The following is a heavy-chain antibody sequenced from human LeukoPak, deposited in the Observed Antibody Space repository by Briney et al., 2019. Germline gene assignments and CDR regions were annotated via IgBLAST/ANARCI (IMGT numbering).Heavy chain of an antibody. CDR2: IYYTGST. Sequence: SSETLSLTCTISGGSISSISYYWGWIRQPPGKGLEWIGSIYYTGSTYYNPSLKSRVTVSVDTSKNQFSLNLRSVTAADTAVYYCARGGMVAGSLFDSWGQGTLVTVSS. V-gene: IGHV4-39*01. D-gene: IGHD2-15*01. CDR1: GGSISSISYY. CDR3: ARGGMVAGSLFDS. J-gene: IGHJ4*02.